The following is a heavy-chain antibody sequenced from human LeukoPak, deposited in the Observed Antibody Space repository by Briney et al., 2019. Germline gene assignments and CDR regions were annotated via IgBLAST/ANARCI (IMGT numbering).Heavy chain of an antibody. V-gene: IGHV3-30*02. CDR1: GFTFSSYG. Sequence: GGSLRLSCAASGFTFSSYGMHRVRQAPGKGLEWVAFIRYDGSNKYYADSVKGRFTISRDNSKNTLYLQMNSLRAEDTAVYYCAKTAAAGTWFDPWGQGTLVTVSS. CDR2: IRYDGSNK. J-gene: IGHJ5*02. CDR3: AKTAAAGTWFDP. D-gene: IGHD6-13*01.